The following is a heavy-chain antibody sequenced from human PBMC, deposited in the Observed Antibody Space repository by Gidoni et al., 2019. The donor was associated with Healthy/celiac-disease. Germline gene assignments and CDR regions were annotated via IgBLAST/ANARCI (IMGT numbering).Heavy chain of an antibody. V-gene: IGHV4-39*01. Sequence: GWIGSIYYSGSTYYNPSLKSRVTISVDTSKNQFSLKLSSVTAADTAVYYCASYVLRYFDWFFDYWGQGTLVTVSS. D-gene: IGHD3-9*01. CDR2: IYYSGST. J-gene: IGHJ4*02. CDR3: ASYVLRYFDWFFDY.